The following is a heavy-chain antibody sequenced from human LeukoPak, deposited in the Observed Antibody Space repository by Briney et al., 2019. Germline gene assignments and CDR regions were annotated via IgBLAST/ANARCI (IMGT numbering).Heavy chain of an antibody. CDR2: ISDSGST. J-gene: IGHJ5*01. Sequence: SETLSLTCTVSGGSIGTSAYYWNWIRQHPGKGLEWIGFISDSGSTLYNPSLKSRVTISSDTSKNQFSLKLTSVTAVDMAVYYCARGRYSYGRNDSWGQGTLVTVSS. V-gene: IGHV4-31*03. D-gene: IGHD3-16*02. CDR1: GGSIGTSAYY. CDR3: ARGRYSYGRNDS.